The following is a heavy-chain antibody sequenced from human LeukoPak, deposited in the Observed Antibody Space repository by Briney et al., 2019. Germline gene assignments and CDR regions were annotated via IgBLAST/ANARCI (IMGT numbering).Heavy chain of an antibody. CDR3: ARDHNYAFDN. CDR1: GFPFVEYS. D-gene: IGHD1-1*01. CDR2: IGIDSGNT. J-gene: IGHJ4*02. Sequence: GGSLRLSCTASGFPFVEYSMNWVRQAPGKGLEWISYIGIDSGNTKYADSVRGRFTISADKAKNSLYLQMNSLRVEDTAVYYCARDHNYAFDNWGQGTLVSVAS. V-gene: IGHV3-48*01.